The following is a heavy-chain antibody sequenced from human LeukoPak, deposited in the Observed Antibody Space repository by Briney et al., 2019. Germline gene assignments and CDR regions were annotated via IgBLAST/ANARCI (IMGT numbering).Heavy chain of an antibody. J-gene: IGHJ4*02. CDR1: GYTFTSYG. CDR2: INAGNGNT. CDR3: ARAPYSSGWYYFDY. V-gene: IGHV1-3*03. Sequence: ASVKVSCKASGYTFTSYGISWVRQAPGQGLEWMGWINAGNGNTKYSQEFQGRVTITRDTSASTAYMELSSLRSEDMAVYYCARAPYSSGWYYFDYWGQGTLVTVSS. D-gene: IGHD6-19*01.